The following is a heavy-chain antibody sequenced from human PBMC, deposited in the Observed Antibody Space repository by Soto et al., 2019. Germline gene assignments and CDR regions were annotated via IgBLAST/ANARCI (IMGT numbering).Heavy chain of an antibody. CDR3: ARVPLLWTTVTSYYYYYYGMDV. CDR2: INHSGST. V-gene: IGHV4-34*01. Sequence: SETLSLTCAVYGGSFSGYYWSWIRQPPGKGLEWIGEINHSGSTNYNPSLKSRVTISVDTSKNQFSLKLSSVTAADTAVYYCARVPLLWTTVTSYYYYYYGMDVWGQGTTVTVSS. D-gene: IGHD4-4*01. CDR1: GGSFSGYY. J-gene: IGHJ6*02.